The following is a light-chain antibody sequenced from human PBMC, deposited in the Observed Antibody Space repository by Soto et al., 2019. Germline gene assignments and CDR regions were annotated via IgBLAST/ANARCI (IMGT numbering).Light chain of an antibody. CDR2: GAS. CDR1: QSLSSSY. V-gene: IGKV3-20*01. J-gene: IGKJ2*01. Sequence: EIVLTQSPGTLSLSPGEGATLSCRASQSLSSSYLAWYQQKPGQAPRLLIYGASSRATGIPDRFSGSGSGTDFTLTISRLEPEDFAVYYCQQYDRSPGTFGQGARLEIK. CDR3: QQYDRSPGT.